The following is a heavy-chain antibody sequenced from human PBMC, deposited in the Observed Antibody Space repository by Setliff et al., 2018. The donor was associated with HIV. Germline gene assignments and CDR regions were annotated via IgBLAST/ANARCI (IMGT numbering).Heavy chain of an antibody. D-gene: IGHD6-13*01. Sequence: GASAKVSCKTSGGTLSNYVITWVRQAPGQGLEWMGMIIPMYNIPAYAQKFQGRVTFTADESTSTAYMELSSLGSEDTAVYYCARDQTGVAAAAFGGGSAWSDEGFDIWGQGTMVTVSS. CDR1: GGTLSNYV. CDR3: ARDQTGVAAAAFGGGSAWSDEGFDI. CDR2: IIPMYNIP. J-gene: IGHJ3*02. V-gene: IGHV1-69*13.